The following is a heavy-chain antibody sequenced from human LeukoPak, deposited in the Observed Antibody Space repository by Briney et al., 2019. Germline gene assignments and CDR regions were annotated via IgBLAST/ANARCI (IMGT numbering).Heavy chain of an antibody. CDR3: AYELVVVAATPV. Sequence: ASVKVSCKASGYTFTSYYMHWVRQAPGQGLEWMGRINPNSGGTNYAQKFQGRVTMTRDTSTSTAYMELRSLRSDDTAVYYCAYELVVVAATPVWGQGTLVTVFS. CDR1: GYTFTSYY. J-gene: IGHJ4*02. V-gene: IGHV1-2*06. CDR2: INPNSGGT. D-gene: IGHD2-15*01.